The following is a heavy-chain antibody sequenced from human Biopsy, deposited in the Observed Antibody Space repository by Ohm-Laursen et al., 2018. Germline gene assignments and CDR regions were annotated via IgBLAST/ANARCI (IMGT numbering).Heavy chain of an antibody. CDR2: LSASSSYI. CDR1: GVTLSGYG. J-gene: IGHJ5*01. D-gene: IGHD3-10*01. V-gene: IGHV3-21*06. CDR3: ATELLPPGVGGPWLDS. Sequence: ETLSLTCAASGVTLSGYGMNWVRQAPGKGLECVSSLSASSSYIYYADSVKGRFTVSRDNTKNTLYLQMNSLRAADTAIYFCATELLPPGVGGPWLDSWGQGTPVTVSS.